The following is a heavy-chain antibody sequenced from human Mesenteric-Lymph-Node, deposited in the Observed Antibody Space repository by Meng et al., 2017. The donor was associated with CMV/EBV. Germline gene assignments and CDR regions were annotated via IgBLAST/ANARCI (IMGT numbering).Heavy chain of an antibody. J-gene: IGHJ6*02. V-gene: IGHV3-21*01. CDR3: ARVDWRYMDV. CDR2: ISSSSSYI. D-gene: IGHD1-1*01. Sequence: GESLKISCAASGFTFSSYSMNWVRQAPGKGLEWVSSISSSSSYIYYADSVKGRFTISRDNAKNSLYLQMNSLRAEDTAVYYCARVDWRYMDVWGQGTTVTVSS. CDR1: GFTFSSYS.